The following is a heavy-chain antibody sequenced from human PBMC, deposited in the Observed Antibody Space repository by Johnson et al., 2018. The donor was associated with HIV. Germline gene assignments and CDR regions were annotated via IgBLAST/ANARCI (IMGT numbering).Heavy chain of an antibody. Sequence: VQLVESGGGLVQPGGSLRLSCAASGFTFSSYDMHWVRQATGKGLEWVSAIGTAGDTYYPGYVQGRFTISRENAKNSLYLQMTSLTAEETALYYCAKDYYGSGTRRYAFDIWGQGTMVTVSS. CDR2: IGTAGDT. D-gene: IGHD3-10*01. V-gene: IGHV3-13*01. J-gene: IGHJ3*02. CDR1: GFTFSSYD. CDR3: AKDYYGSGTRRYAFDI.